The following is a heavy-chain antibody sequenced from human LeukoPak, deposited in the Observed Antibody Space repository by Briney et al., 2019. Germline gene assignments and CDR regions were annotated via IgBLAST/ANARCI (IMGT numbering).Heavy chain of an antibody. CDR1: GFDFSGAY. CDR2: ISGSSYHI. CDR3: ASGTIVGARGADN. D-gene: IGHD1-26*01. J-gene: IGHJ4*02. V-gene: IGHV3-21*01. Sequence: GGSLRLSCAASGFDFSGAYMNWVRQAPGKALEWVSSISGSSYHIYYADSVKGRFTISRDNANNLLYLQMNSLRAEDTAVYYCASGTIVGARGADNWGQGTLVTVSS.